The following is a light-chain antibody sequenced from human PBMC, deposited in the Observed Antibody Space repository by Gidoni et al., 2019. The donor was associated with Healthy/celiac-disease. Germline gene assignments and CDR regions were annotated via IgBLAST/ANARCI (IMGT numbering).Light chain of an antibody. CDR2: AAS. Sequence: DIQTTQAPSSLSASVGDRVTLTCLPSQSIRRYLNWYQQKPGKAPKLLMYAASSLQSGVPSRFSGSGSGKDFTLTISSLPPEDFANYYCQQSYSTPCTFGQGTKLEIK. J-gene: IGKJ2*02. CDR1: QSIRRY. V-gene: IGKV1-39*01. CDR3: QQSYSTPCT.